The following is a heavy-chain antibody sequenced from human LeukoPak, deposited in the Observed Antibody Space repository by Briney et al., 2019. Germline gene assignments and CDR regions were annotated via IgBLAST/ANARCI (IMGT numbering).Heavy chain of an antibody. V-gene: IGHV3-48*03. D-gene: IGHD2-2*01. CDR2: ISSSGSAI. CDR3: ARDDIVVVPAAGYYYYGMDV. CDR1: GFSFSSFE. Sequence: GGSLRLSCAASGFSFSSFEMNWVRQAPGKGLEWVSYISSSGSAIFYADSVKGRFTISRDNSKNTLYLQMNSLRAEDTAVYYCARDDIVVVPAAGYYYYGMDVWGQGTTVTVSS. J-gene: IGHJ6*02.